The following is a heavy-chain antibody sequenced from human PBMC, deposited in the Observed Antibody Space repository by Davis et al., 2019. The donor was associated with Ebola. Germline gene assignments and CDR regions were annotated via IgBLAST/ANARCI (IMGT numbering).Heavy chain of an antibody. D-gene: IGHD3-16*01. CDR3: AHRPAGGPFDP. CDR2: IYWDDDK. Sequence: SGPTLVKPTQTLTLTCTFSGFSLSTRRVGVGWIRQPPGKALEWLALIYWDDDKRYSPSLKSRLTITKDTSKNQVVLTMTNMDPVDTATYYCAHRPAGGPFDPWGQGTLVTVSS. V-gene: IGHV2-5*02. J-gene: IGHJ5*02. CDR1: GFSLSTRRVG.